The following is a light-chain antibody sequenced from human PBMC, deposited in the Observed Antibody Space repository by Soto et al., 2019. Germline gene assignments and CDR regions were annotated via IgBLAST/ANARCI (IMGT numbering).Light chain of an antibody. CDR1: SSDVGGYNY. V-gene: IGLV2-14*01. J-gene: IGLJ1*01. Sequence: QSALTQPASVSGSPGQSITISCTGTSSDVGGYNYVSWYQQHPGKAPKLMIYDVSDRPSWVSNRFSGSKSGHTASLTSSGLQAEDEADYYCSSYTSSSTLYVFGTGTKLTVL. CDR2: DVS. CDR3: SSYTSSSTLYV.